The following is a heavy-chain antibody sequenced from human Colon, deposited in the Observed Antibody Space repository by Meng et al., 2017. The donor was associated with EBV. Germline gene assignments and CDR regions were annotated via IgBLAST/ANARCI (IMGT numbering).Heavy chain of an antibody. CDR1: GGAVSSGGYY. CDR2: IYYSGST. J-gene: IGHJ4*02. D-gene: IGHD6-19*01. Sequence: QVQLQESGPGLVKPSPTLSLTCTVPGGAVSSGGYYWTWIRQPPGKGLEWFWHIYYSGSTFYNPSLNRRVIISIDTSKNQFSLNLRSVTAADTAVYYCARVSSGWDYFDYWGQGTLVTVAS. CDR3: ARVSSGWDYFDY. V-gene: IGHV4-31*03.